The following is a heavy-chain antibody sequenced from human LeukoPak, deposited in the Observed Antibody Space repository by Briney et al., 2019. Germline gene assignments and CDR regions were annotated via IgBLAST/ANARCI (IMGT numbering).Heavy chain of an antibody. D-gene: IGHD3-3*01. CDR1: GLTFSSYW. CDR2: INSDGSSA. V-gene: IGHV3-74*01. CDR3: ARGRVVTAYNWFDP. Sequence: PGGSLRLSCAASGLTFSSYWMHWVRQAPGKGLVWVSRINSDGSSASYADSVKGRFTISRDNAKNTLYLQMNSLRAEDTAVYYCARGRVVTAYNWFDPWGQGTLVTVSS. J-gene: IGHJ5*02.